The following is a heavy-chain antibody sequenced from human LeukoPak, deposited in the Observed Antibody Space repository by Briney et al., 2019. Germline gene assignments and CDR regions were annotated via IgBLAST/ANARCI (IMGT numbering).Heavy chain of an antibody. J-gene: IGHJ4*02. Sequence: SETLSLTCTVSGGSISSSSFYWGWIRQPPGKGLEWIGNIYYSGSTSYNPSLKSRVTILVDTSKNQFSLKLSSVTAADTAVYYCARWADYYGSGSDHHDYWGQGTLVTVSS. CDR1: GGSISSSSFY. V-gene: IGHV4-39*07. CDR2: IYYSGST. D-gene: IGHD3-10*01. CDR3: ARWADYYGSGSDHHDY.